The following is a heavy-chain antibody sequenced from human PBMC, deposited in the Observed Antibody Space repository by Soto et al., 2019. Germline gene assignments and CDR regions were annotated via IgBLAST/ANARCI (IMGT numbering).Heavy chain of an antibody. Sequence: SETLSLTCTVSGDSISNYYWTWIRQPPGKGLEWIGCFYNSGNTNYNPSLKSRVTISVATSKNQFSLKLSSVTAADTAVYYCARGQVVAAQHWGQGTLVTVSS. CDR1: GDSISNYY. J-gene: IGHJ4*02. D-gene: IGHD2-15*01. CDR2: FYNSGNT. V-gene: IGHV4-59*12. CDR3: ARGQVVAAQH.